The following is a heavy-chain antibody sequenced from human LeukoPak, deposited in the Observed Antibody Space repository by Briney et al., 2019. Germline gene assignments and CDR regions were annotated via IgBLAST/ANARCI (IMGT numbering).Heavy chain of an antibody. V-gene: IGHV3-23*01. J-gene: IGHJ4*02. CDR2: ITGSGTNR. CDR1: GFTFSNYA. D-gene: IGHD3-9*01. Sequence: AGGSLGLSCVASGFTFSNYAMSWVRQAPGKGLEWVSAITGSGTNRYYADSLKGRFTTSRDNSKNTVFLQMNSLRHEDTAIYYCVIWGDYDVLTGYYVPDYWGQGTLVTVAS. CDR3: VIWGDYDVLTGYYVPDY.